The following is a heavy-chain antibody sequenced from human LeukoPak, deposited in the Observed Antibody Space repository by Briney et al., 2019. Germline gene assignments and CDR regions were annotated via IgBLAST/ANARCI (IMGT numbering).Heavy chain of an antibody. CDR3: ARDHSWTGSWHSYYAMDV. Sequence: GGSLRLSCADSGFTFSTYAMHWVRQAPGKGLEWVAVISYDGGDRYYADSVKGRFTISRDNSNNTPYLQMNSLRAADTAVYYCARDHSWTGSWHSYYAMDVWGQGTTVTVSS. CDR2: ISYDGGDR. V-gene: IGHV3-30*04. J-gene: IGHJ6*02. CDR1: GFTFSTYA. D-gene: IGHD1-14*01.